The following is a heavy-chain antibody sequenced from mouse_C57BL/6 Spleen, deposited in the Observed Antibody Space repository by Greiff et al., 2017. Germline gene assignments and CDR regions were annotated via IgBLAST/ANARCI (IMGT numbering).Heavy chain of an antibody. D-gene: IGHD1-1*01. J-gene: IGHJ1*03. CDR2: IDPSDSYT. CDR3: ARHYGSSRYFDV. V-gene: IGHV1-69*01. CDR1: GYTFTSYW. Sequence: QVQLQQPGAELVMPGASVKLSCKASGYTFTSYWMHWVKQRPGQGLEWIGEIDPSDSYTNYNQKFKGKSTLTVDKSSSTAYMQRRSLTSEDSAVYYCARHYGSSRYFDVWGTGTTVTVSS.